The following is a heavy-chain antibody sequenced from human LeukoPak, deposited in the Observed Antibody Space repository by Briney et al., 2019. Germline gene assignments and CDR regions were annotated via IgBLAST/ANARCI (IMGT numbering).Heavy chain of an antibody. CDR3: ATDIVLVPAS. V-gene: IGHV3-21*01. Sequence: GGSLRLSCSASGFTFSSYSMNWVRQAPGKGREGVSSISSTSSYIYYADSVKGRFTIFRYNGKNYLYLQMNSLRAEDTAVYYCATDIVLVPASWGQGTLVTVSS. J-gene: IGHJ5*02. CDR1: GFTFSSYS. D-gene: IGHD2-2*01. CDR2: ISSTSSYI.